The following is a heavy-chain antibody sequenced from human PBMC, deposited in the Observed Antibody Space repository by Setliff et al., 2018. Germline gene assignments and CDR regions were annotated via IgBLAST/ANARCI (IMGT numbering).Heavy chain of an antibody. V-gene: IGHV1-46*03. CDR2: IYPSGGSI. D-gene: IGHD3-3*01. CDR3: ARDRYYNSWSGTSITAPHDAFDI. Sequence: ASVKVSCKASGYTFTNYYMHWVRQAPGQGLEWMGIIYPSGGSISYAQKFQGRVTMTRDTSTSTVYMEVSSLRSEDTAVYYCARDRYYNSWSGTSITAPHDAFDIWGQGTMVTVSS. CDR1: GYTFTNYY. J-gene: IGHJ3*02.